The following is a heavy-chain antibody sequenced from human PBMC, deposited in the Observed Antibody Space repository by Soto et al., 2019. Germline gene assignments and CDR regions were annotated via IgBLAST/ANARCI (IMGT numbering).Heavy chain of an antibody. CDR2: ISGSGDST. D-gene: IGHD5-18*01. J-gene: IGHJ4*02. CDR1: GFTFSVYA. V-gene: IGHV3-23*01. CDR3: ARARYGGFTY. Sequence: EVRLLESGGGLVQPGGSLRLSCAASGFTFSVYAMSWVRQAPGKGLEWVSGISGSGDSTHYADSVKGRFTVSRDNAMSMRYLQTKSPRPEDRAIYFRARARYGGFTYWGQGALVTVSS.